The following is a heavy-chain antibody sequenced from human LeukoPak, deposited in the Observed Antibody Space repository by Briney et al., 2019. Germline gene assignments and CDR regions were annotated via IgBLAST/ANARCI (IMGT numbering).Heavy chain of an antibody. CDR2: ISSSSSYI. CDR1: GFTFSSYS. J-gene: IGHJ4*02. Sequence: SGGSLRLSCAASGFTFSSYSMNWVRQAPEKGLEWVSSISSSSSYIYYADSVKGRFTISRDNAKNSLYLQMNSLRAEDTAVYYCARVGVFSSSWLLHWGQGTLVTVSS. CDR3: ARVGVFSSSWLLH. V-gene: IGHV3-21*01. D-gene: IGHD6-13*01.